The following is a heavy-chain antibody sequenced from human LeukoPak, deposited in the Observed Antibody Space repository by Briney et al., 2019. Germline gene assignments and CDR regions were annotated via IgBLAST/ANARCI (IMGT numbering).Heavy chain of an antibody. CDR3: ARDRASLYGYDALDV. V-gene: IGHV3-11*01. CDR2: ITRNGDTV. J-gene: IGHJ3*01. CDR1: GFTFSDYY. Sequence: TGGSLRLSCAASGFTFSDYYMTWIRQAPGKGLEWVSYITRNGDTVYYADSVKGRFTISRDNAKNSVYLEMNSLRAEDTAVYFCARDRASLYGYDALDVWGQGTMVTVHS. D-gene: IGHD5-18*01.